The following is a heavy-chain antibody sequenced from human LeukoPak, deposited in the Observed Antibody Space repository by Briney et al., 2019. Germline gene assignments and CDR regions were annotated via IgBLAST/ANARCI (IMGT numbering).Heavy chain of an antibody. CDR2: INHSGST. CDR3: ERGRIPDY. CDR1: GGSFSGYY. J-gene: IGHJ4*02. V-gene: IGHV4-34*01. Sequence: PSETLSLTCAVYGGSFSGYYWSWIRQPPGKGLEWIGEINHSGSTNYNPSLKSRVTISVDTSKNQFSLKLSSVTAADTAVYYCERGRIPDYWGQGTLVTVSS.